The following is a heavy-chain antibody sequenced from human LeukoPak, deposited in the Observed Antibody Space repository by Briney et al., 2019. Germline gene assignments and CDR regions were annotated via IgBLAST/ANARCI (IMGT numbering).Heavy chain of an antibody. V-gene: IGHV3-23*01. CDR3: AKEEDGYFDH. J-gene: IGHJ4*02. CDR1: GFTFSSNA. D-gene: IGHD5-24*01. CDR2: IGGSDGSA. Sequence: PGGSLRLSCAASGFTFSSNAMSWVRQAPGKGLEWVSAIGGSDGSAYYADSVKGRFTISRDISKNTLYLQIHRLRAEDTAVYYCAKEEDGYFDHWGQGALVTVSS.